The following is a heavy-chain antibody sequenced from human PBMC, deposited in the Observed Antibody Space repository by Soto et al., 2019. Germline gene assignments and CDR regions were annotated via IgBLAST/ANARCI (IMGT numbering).Heavy chain of an antibody. V-gene: IGHV1-18*01. D-gene: IGHD6-13*01. J-gene: IGHJ5*02. CDR1: GYTFTSYD. CDR3: ARYSPPIAP. CDR2: ISAYNGNT. Sequence: QVQLVQSGAEVKKPGASVKVSCKASGYTFTSYDISWVRQAPGQGLEWMGWISAYNGNTNYPQKLQGRVTMTTDTSPSTAYMELMSLRYDDRDVYYCARYSPPIAPWGQGTLVTVSS.